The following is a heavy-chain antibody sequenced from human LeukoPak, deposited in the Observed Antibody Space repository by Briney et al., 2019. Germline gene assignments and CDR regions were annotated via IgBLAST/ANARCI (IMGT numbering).Heavy chain of an antibody. CDR1: GFTFNDYY. V-gene: IGHV3-11*01. J-gene: IGHJ5*02. CDR3: ATDGAGFDT. Sequence: GGSLRLSCEASGFTFNDYYMSWIRQAPGKGLEWLSYINIGGTNTHYADSVKGRFTISRDNAKKSLYLEVNNLRAEDTAVYYCATDGAGFDTWGQGVLVTVSS. CDR2: INIGGTNT.